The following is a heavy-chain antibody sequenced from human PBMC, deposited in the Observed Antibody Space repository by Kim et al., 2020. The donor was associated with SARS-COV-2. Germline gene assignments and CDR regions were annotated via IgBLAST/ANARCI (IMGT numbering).Heavy chain of an antibody. Sequence: ASVKVSCKASGYTFTGYYMHWVRQAPGQGLEWMGRINPNSGGTNYAQKFQGRVTMTRDTSISTAYMELSRLRSDDTAVYYCARDGPIGWELQSFDYWGQGTLVTVSS. D-gene: IGHD1-26*01. CDR1: GYTFTGYY. J-gene: IGHJ4*02. CDR2: INPNSGGT. V-gene: IGHV1-2*06. CDR3: ARDGPIGWELQSFDY.